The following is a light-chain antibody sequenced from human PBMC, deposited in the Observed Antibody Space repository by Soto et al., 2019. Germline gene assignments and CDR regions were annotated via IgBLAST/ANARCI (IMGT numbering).Light chain of an antibody. CDR3: SSYAGINNLV. J-gene: IGLJ2*01. CDR1: SSDVGGYNY. V-gene: IGLV2-8*01. Sequence: QSALTQPPSASGSPGQSVTISCTGTSSDVGGYNYVSWYQQHPGKAPKLMIYEVSQRPSGVPDRFSGSKSGNTASLTVSGLQAEEAADYYCSSYAGINNLVFGGGTKLTVL. CDR2: EVS.